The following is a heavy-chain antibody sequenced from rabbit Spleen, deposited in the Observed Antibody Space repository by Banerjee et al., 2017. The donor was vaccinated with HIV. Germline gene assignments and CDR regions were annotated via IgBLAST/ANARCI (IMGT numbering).Heavy chain of an antibody. CDR1: GFSFTDKDV. V-gene: IGHV1S40*01. D-gene: IGHD4-1*01. J-gene: IGHJ3*01. CDR3: ARDLPDIIGWNFGW. CDR2: INSITGKT. Sequence: QSLEESGGDLVKPGASLTLTCRASGFSFTDKDVMCWVRQAPGKGLEWIGCINSITGKTVYATWAKGRFTISRASSTTVFLQMTSLTAADTATYFCARDLPDIIGWNFGWWGQGTLVTVS.